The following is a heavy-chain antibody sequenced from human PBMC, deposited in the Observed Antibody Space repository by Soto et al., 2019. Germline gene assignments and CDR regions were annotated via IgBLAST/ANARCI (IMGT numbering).Heavy chain of an antibody. V-gene: IGHV3-20*04. CDR3: ARVAGVNGDYVNWFDP. J-gene: IGHJ5*02. CDR2: INWNGGST. CDR1: GFTFDDYG. Sequence: GGSLRLSCAASGFTFDDYGMSWVRQAPGKGLEWVSGINWNGGSTGYADSVKGRFTISRDNAKNTLYLQMNSLRAEDSAVYYCARVAGVNGDYVNWFDPWGQGTLVTVSS. D-gene: IGHD4-17*01.